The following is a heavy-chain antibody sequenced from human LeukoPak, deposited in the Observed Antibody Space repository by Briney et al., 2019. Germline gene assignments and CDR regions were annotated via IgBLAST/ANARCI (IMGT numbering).Heavy chain of an antibody. CDR2: IYTSGST. Sequence: SETLSLTCTVSGVSISSSSYYWSWIRQPAGKGLEWIGRIYTSGSTNYNPSLESRVTISVDTSKNQFSLKLSSVTAADTAVYHCAREGHDYYDSGAYYTYYFDYWGQGTLVTVSS. V-gene: IGHV4-61*02. J-gene: IGHJ4*02. CDR1: GVSISSSSYY. D-gene: IGHD3-22*01. CDR3: AREGHDYYDSGAYYTYYFDY.